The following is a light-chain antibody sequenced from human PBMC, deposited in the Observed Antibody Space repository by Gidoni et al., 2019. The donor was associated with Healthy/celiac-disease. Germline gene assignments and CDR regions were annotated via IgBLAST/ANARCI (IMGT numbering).Light chain of an antibody. CDR3: QAWDSSTAYYV. Sequence: SYALTPPPSVSVSPGQTASITCSGDKLVDKYACWYQQKPGQSPVLVIYQDSTRPSGIPERFSGSNSGNTATLTISGTKAMDEADYYCQAWDSSTAYYVFGTGTKVTVL. J-gene: IGLJ1*01. CDR1: KLVDKY. CDR2: QDS. V-gene: IGLV3-1*01.